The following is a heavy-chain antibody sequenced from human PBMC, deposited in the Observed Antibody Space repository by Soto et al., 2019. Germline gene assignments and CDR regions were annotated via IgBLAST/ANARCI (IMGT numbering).Heavy chain of an antibody. V-gene: IGHV1-46*01. CDR2: INPSGGST. CDR3: ARVLSGYSSSWRDAFDI. Sequence: ASVKVSCKASGYTFTSYYMHWVRQAPGQGLEWMGIINPSGGSTSYAQKFQGRVTMTRDTSTSTVYMELSSLRSEDTAVYYCARVLSGYSSSWRDAFDIWGQGTMVTVSS. CDR1: GYTFTSYY. J-gene: IGHJ3*02. D-gene: IGHD6-13*01.